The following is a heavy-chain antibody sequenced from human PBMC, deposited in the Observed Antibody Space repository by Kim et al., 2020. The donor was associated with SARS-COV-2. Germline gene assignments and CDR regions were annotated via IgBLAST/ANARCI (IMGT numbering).Heavy chain of an antibody. J-gene: IGHJ4*02. CDR3: TRGRQIPFDS. V-gene: IGHV3-7*01. Sequence: GGSLRLSCVVSGFTFSSYWMTWVRQAPGKGLEWVANIKQDGSEKYYVDSVKGRFTISRDNAKKSLYLQMNSLRDEDTAVYYCTRGRQIPFDSWGQGTLVTVSS. CDR1: GFTFSSYW. D-gene: IGHD2-2*02. CDR2: IKQDGSEK.